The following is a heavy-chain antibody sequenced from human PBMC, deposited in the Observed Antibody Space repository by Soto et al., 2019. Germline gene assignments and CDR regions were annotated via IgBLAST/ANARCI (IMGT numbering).Heavy chain of an antibody. D-gene: IGHD3-3*01. CDR1: GGSFSGDY. CDR3: ATTGAYYDFWSGYPFDI. J-gene: IGHJ3*02. Sequence: SETLSLTCAVYGGSFSGDYWSWICQPPGQGLEWIGEINHSGSTNYNPSLKSRVTISVDTSKNQFSLKLSSVTAADTAVYYCATTGAYYDFWSGYPFDIWGQGTMVTVSS. V-gene: IGHV4-34*01. CDR2: INHSGST.